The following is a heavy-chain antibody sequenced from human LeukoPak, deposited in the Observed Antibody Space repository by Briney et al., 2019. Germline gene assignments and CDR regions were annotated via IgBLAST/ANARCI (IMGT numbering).Heavy chain of an antibody. Sequence: GGSLRLSCAASGFIFSNYWMTWVRQAPGKGLEWVASIKQDGSDKYYVDSVKGRFTISRDNAKNSLYLQMNSLRAEDTAVYYCAKAVGSSGYFSRDAFDIWGQGTMVTVSS. CDR3: AKAVGSSGYFSRDAFDI. J-gene: IGHJ3*02. V-gene: IGHV3-7*05. CDR2: IKQDGSDK. CDR1: GFIFSNYW. D-gene: IGHD3-22*01.